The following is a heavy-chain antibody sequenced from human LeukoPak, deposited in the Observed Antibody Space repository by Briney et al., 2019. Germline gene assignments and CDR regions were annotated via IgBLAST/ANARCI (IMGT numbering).Heavy chain of an antibody. D-gene: IGHD2-2*01. CDR1: GYTFTGYY. J-gene: IGHJ4*02. V-gene: IGHV1-2*02. CDR3: AREANCSSTSCPFDY. Sequence: ASVKVSCKASGYTFTGYYMHWVRQAPGQGLEWMGWINPNSGGTNYAQKFQGRVTMTRDTSISTAYMELRRLGSDDTAVYYCAREANCSSTSCPFDYWGQGTLVTVSS. CDR2: INPNSGGT.